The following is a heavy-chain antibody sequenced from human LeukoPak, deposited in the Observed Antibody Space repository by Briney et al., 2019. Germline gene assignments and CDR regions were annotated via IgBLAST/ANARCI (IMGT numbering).Heavy chain of an antibody. CDR1: GDSVTSNTAA. J-gene: IGHJ6*04. CDR3: ARGGGYAMNV. V-gene: IGHV6-1*01. D-gene: IGHD2-15*01. Sequence: SQTLSLTCAISGDSVTSNTAAWNWIRQSPSRGLEWLGRTYYRSKWFNEYALSVKSRITINSDTSKNQISLQLNSVTPEDAAVYFCARGGGYAMNVWGRGTTVTVSS. CDR2: TYYRSKWFN.